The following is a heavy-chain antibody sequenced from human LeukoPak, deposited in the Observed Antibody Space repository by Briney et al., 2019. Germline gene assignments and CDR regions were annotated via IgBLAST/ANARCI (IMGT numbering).Heavy chain of an antibody. J-gene: IGHJ5*02. V-gene: IGHV4-39*07. CDR1: GGSISSTSYS. CDR2: IYYSGST. Sequence: SETLSLTCTVSGGSISSTSYSWGWIRQPLGKGLEWIGSIYYSGSTYYNPSLKSRVTISVDTSMNQFSLKLSSVTAADTAVYYCARDFWSGSNWFDPWGQGTLVTVSS. CDR3: ARDFWSGSNWFDP. D-gene: IGHD3-3*01.